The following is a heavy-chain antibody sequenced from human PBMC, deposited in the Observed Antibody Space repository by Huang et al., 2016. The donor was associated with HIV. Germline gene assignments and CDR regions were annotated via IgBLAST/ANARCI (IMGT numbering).Heavy chain of an antibody. CDR3: ARGGTYSGWWQDY. CDR1: GFTFSSYW. J-gene: IGHJ4*02. CDR2: RKQDGSEK. D-gene: IGHD6-19*01. V-gene: IGHV3-7*01. Sequence: EVQLVESGGGLVQPGGSLRLSCVASGFTFSSYWMGWVRQAPGKGLEGVANRKQDGSEKYYVDSVKGRFTISRDNAKNSLYLQMNSLRAEDTAVYYCARGGTYSGWWQDYWGQGTLVTVSS.